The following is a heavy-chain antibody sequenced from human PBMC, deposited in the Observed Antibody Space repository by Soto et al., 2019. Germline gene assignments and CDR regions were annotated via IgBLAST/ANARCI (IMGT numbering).Heavy chain of an antibody. J-gene: IGHJ3*02. V-gene: IGHV1-69*02. Sequence: QVQLVQSGAEVKKPGSSVKVSCKASGGTFSSYTISWVRQAPGQGLEWMGRIIPILGIANYAQKFQGRVTITADKSTSTAYMELSSLRSEDTAVYYRAATVADDAFDIWGQGTMVTVSS. D-gene: IGHD6-19*01. CDR2: IIPILGIA. CDR3: AATVADDAFDI. CDR1: GGTFSSYT.